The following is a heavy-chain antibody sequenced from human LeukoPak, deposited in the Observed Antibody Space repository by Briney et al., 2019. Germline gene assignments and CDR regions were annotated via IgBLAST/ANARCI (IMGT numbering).Heavy chain of an antibody. CDR1: GFTFSTYN. J-gene: IGHJ4*02. D-gene: IGHD1-26*01. CDR3: ARDKPYSGSYYDFDF. V-gene: IGHV3-48*01. Sequence: GGSLRLSCAASGFTFSTYNMNWVRQAPGKGLEWVSSISSSSDTIYYADSVKGRFTISRDNAKNSLNLQMSSLRAEDTAVYYCARDKPYSGSYYDFDFWGQGILVTVSS. CDR2: ISSSSDTI.